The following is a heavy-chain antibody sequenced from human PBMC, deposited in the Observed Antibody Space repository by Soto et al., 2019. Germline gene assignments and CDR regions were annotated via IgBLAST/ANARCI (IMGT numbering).Heavy chain of an antibody. CDR2: IDGNVGGG. V-gene: IGHV3-23*01. CDR1: GFTFSEFA. Sequence: EAQLLESGGGLVQPEGSLRLSCAASGFTFSEFAMSWVRQAPGKGLEWVSVIDGNVGGGTDADSVKGRFTVSRDNSKSTRYLQMDSLRDEDTAIYYCANDAVNRNGIYDHFDIWGQGTLVTVAS. D-gene: IGHD3-3*01. J-gene: IGHJ3*02. CDR3: ANDAVNRNGIYDHFDI.